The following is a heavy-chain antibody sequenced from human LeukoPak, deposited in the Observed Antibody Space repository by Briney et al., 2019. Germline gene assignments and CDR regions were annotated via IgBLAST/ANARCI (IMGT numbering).Heavy chain of an antibody. Sequence: QPGGSLRLSCAASEFTFSSYGMHWVRQAPGKGLEWVAVISYDGSNKYYADSVKGRFTISRDNSKNTLYLQMNSLRAEDTAVYYCAKDIGYSSSVDYWGQGTLVTVSS. V-gene: IGHV3-30*18. D-gene: IGHD6-13*01. CDR3: AKDIGYSSSVDY. J-gene: IGHJ4*02. CDR2: ISYDGSNK. CDR1: EFTFSSYG.